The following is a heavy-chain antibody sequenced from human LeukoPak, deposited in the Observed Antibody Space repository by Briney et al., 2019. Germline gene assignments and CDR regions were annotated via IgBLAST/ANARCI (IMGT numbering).Heavy chain of an antibody. CDR3: ARFPGGAEYRHYYYMDV. CDR1: GASISHYF. CDR2: IYYSDST. Sequence: SETLSLTCTVSGASISHYFWSWIRQPPGKGLECIGYIYYSDSTNYNPSLKSRVTVSVDTSKNQFSLKLSSVTAADTAVYYCARFPGGAEYRHYYYMDVWGKGTTVTVSS. D-gene: IGHD1-14*01. V-gene: IGHV4-59*01. J-gene: IGHJ6*03.